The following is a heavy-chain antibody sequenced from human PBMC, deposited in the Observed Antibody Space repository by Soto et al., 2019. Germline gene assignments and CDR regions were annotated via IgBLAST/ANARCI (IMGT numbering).Heavy chain of an antibody. CDR2: ISAYNGNT. CDR3: ARMGLYYDILTGWDPFDY. J-gene: IGHJ4*02. V-gene: IGHV1-18*01. Sequence: ASVKVSCKASGYTFTSYGISWVRQAPGQGLEWMGWISAYNGNTNYAQKLQGRVTMTTDTSTSTAYMELRSLRSDDTAVYYCARMGLYYDILTGWDPFDYWGQGTLVTVSS. D-gene: IGHD3-9*01. CDR1: GYTFTSYG.